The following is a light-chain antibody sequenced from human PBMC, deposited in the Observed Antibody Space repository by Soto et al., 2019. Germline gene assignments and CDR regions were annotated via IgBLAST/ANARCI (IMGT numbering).Light chain of an antibody. CDR2: GAS. Sequence: EIVLTQSPGTLSFSPGERATLSCRASQSVSNNFLAWYRQKPGQAPRLLIYGASNRATVTPDRFSGSGSGTDFTLTISRLEPEDFAVYYCQQYGNSPFTFGPGTKVDIK. CDR3: QQYGNSPFT. V-gene: IGKV3-20*01. CDR1: QSVSNNF. J-gene: IGKJ3*01.